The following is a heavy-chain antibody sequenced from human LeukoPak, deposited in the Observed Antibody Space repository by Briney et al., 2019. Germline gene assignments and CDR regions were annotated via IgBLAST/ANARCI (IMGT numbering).Heavy chain of an antibody. CDR1: GFPFNDYA. V-gene: IGHV3-30*04. D-gene: IGHD1-26*01. CDR3: SREYGAGCFDS. J-gene: IGHJ4*02. Sequence: PGGSLRLSCAASGFPFNDYAMHWVRQAPGKGLDWLSLVSYDGKTTYYADSVKGRFLISRDSSKNTVHLQMNNLRPEDTAIYYCSREYGAGCFDSWGQGTLVTVSS. CDR2: VSYDGKTT.